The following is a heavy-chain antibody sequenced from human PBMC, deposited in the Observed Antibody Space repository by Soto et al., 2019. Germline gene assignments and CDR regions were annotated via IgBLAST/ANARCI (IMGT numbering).Heavy chain of an antibody. CDR2: ISAYNGNT. J-gene: IGHJ4*02. V-gene: IGHV1-18*01. Sequence: ASVKVSCKASGYTFTSYGISWVRQAPGQGLEWMGWISAYNGNTNYAQKLQGRVTMTTDTSTSTAYMELRSLRSDDTAVYYCARGKNREGFRHLGYSSGWYFDYWGQGTLVTVSA. CDR1: GYTFTSYG. D-gene: IGHD6-19*01. CDR3: ARGKNREGFRHLGYSSGWYFDY.